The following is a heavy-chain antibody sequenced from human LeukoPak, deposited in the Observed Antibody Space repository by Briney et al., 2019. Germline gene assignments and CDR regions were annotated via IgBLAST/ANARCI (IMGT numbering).Heavy chain of an antibody. J-gene: IGHJ6*02. V-gene: IGHV3-53*01. CDR3: ARDVDRDYYYGMDV. CDR2: IYSGGST. Sequence: PGGSLRLSCAASGFTVSSNYMSWVRQAPGKGLKWVSVIYSGGSTYYADSVKGRFTISRDNSKNTLYLQMNSLRAEDTAVYYCARDVDRDYYYGMDVWGQGTTVTVSS. CDR1: GFTVSSNY.